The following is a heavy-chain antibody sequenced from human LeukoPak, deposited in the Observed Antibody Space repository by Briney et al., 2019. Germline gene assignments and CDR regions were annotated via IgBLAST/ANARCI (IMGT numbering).Heavy chain of an antibody. CDR3: VRGGEIGFDS. D-gene: IGHD3-16*01. J-gene: IGHJ5*01. Sequence: GGSLRLSCAASGLTFSRYDMRWVRHATGKGLEWISSIGTGGNTYYIRSVKGRFTISRENAKSSLYLQMNSLRAGDTAVYYCVRGGEIGFDSWGQGTLVTVSS. CDR2: IGTGGNT. V-gene: IGHV3-13*04. CDR1: GLTFSRYD.